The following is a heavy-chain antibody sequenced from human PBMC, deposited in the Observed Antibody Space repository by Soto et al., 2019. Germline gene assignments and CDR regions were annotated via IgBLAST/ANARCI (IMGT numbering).Heavy chain of an antibody. CDR2: ISYDGSNK. V-gene: IGHV3-30-3*01. D-gene: IGHD1-26*01. CDR3: ASWELTTTYYFDY. Sequence: VAVISYDGSNKYYADSVKGRFTISRDNSKNTLYLQMNSLRAEDTAVYYCASWELTTTYYFDYWGQGTLVTVSS. J-gene: IGHJ4*02.